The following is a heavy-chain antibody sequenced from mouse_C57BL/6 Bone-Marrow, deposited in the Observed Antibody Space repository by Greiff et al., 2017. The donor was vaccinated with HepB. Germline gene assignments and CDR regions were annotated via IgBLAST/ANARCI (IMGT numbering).Heavy chain of an antibody. V-gene: IGHV5-16*01. Sequence: EVMLVESEGGLVQPGSSMKLSCTASGFTFSDYYMAWVRPVPEKGLEWVANINYDGSSTNYLDSLKSRCIISRDNAKNSLYLQMSSLKSEDTATYYCAREGATIVFHWYFDVWGTGTTVTVSS. D-gene: IGHD2-5*01. CDR1: GFTFSDYY. CDR3: AREGATIVFHWYFDV. CDR2: INYDGSST. J-gene: IGHJ1*03.